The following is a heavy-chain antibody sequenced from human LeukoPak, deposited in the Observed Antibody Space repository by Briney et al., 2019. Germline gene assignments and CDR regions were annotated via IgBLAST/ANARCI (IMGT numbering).Heavy chain of an antibody. CDR2: IYHSGST. CDR3: ASLQWLVHSIDY. J-gene: IGHJ4*02. D-gene: IGHD6-19*01. CDR1: GYSISSGYY. Sequence: SETLSLTCTVSGYSISSGYYWGWIRQPPGKGLEWIGSIYHSGSTYYNPSLKSRVTISVDTSKNQFSLKLSSVTAADTAVYYCASLQWLVHSIDYWGQGTLVTVSS. V-gene: IGHV4-38-2*02.